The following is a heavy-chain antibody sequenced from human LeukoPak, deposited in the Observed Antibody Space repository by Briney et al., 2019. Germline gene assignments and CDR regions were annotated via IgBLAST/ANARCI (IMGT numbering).Heavy chain of an antibody. Sequence: SETLSLTCTVSGGSITSSSYYWGWIRQPPGKGLEWIGSVTYSGTTYYNPSLKSRVTISVDTSKNQFSLKLSSVTAADTAVYYCARQEGSSFPFDIWGQGTMVTVSS. CDR3: ARQEGSSFPFDI. CDR1: GGSITSSSYY. CDR2: VTYSGTT. D-gene: IGHD6-13*01. V-gene: IGHV4-39*01. J-gene: IGHJ3*02.